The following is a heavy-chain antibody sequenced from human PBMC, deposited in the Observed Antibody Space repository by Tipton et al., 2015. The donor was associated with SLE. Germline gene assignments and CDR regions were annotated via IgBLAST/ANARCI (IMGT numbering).Heavy chain of an antibody. D-gene: IGHD3-10*01. CDR2: IYYGGTT. Sequence: TLSLTCTVSGGSISPHYWSWIRQPPGKGLEWVGYIYYGGTTTYNPSLKSRVTMSVDTSKNQFSLQLRSVTAADTAVYYCARHVRGVAGWFDPWGQGTLVTVSS. CDR3: ARHVRGVAGWFDP. V-gene: IGHV4-59*08. J-gene: IGHJ5*02. CDR1: GGSISPHY.